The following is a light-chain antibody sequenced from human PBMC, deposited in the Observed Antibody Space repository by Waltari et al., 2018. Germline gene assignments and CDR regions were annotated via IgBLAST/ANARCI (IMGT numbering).Light chain of an antibody. J-gene: IGKJ2*01. CDR3: QHYNSVPYT. V-gene: IGKV1-5*03. CDR2: KAS. Sequence: DIQMTQSPSTLSASVGDRVTITCRASQSISTWLAWFQQKPGNAPKVLIYKASSLESGVPSRFSGSGSGTEFTLTISSLQPYDFATYYCQHYNSVPYTFGQGTKLEIK. CDR1: QSISTW.